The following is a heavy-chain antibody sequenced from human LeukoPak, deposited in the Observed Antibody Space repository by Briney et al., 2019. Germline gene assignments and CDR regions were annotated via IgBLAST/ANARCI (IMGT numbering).Heavy chain of an antibody. CDR2: IYHSGST. CDR1: GGSISSSNW. J-gene: IGHJ4*02. V-gene: IGHV4-4*02. D-gene: IGHD3-22*01. Sequence: PSETLSLTCAVSGGSISSSNWWSWVRQPPGKGLEWIGEIYHSGSTNYNPSLKSRVTISVDKSKNQFSLKLSSVTAADTAVYYCARVQSDSSGYYAGFDYWGQGTLVTVSS. CDR3: ARVQSDSSGYYAGFDY.